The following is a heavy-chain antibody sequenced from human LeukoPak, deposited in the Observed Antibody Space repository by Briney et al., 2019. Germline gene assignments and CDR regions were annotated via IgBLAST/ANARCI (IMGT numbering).Heavy chain of an antibody. V-gene: IGHV3-21*01. CDR2: ISSSSSYI. D-gene: IGHD3-10*01. Sequence: GGSLRLSCAASGFTVSSNYMSWVRQAPGKGLEWVSSISSSSSYIYYADSVKGRFTISRDNAKNSLYLQMNSLRAEDTAVYYCARETIIGGFDPWGQGTLVTVSS. CDR1: GFTVSSNY. J-gene: IGHJ5*02. CDR3: ARETIIGGFDP.